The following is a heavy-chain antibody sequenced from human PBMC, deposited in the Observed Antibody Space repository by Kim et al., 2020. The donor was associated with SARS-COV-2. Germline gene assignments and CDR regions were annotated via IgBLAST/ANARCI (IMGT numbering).Heavy chain of an antibody. CDR1: GVTFSTFA. V-gene: IGHV3-23*01. Sequence: GGSLRLSCAASGVTFSTFAMNWVRQAPGKGLEWVSSINHGSVFTYYADSVKGRFTISRDNSKNTLYLEMNSLRGEDTAVYFCAKDEEDRGMIMTDWGQGTLVTVSA. D-gene: IGHD3-16*01. J-gene: IGHJ4*02. CDR2: INHGSVFT. CDR3: AKDEEDRGMIMTD.